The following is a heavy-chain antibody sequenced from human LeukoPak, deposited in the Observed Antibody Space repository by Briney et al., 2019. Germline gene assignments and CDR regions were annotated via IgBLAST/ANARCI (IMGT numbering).Heavy chain of an antibody. D-gene: IGHD6-13*01. CDR1: GFTFSTSW. V-gene: IGHV3-7*01. J-gene: IGHJ4*02. CDR3: AHIAAVGPEDY. Sequence: GGSLRLSCADSGFTFSTSWMSWVRQAPGKGLEWVANIKEDGSEEYYVESVKGRFTISRDNAKNSLYLQMNDLRAEDTAVYYCAHIAAVGPEDYWGQGTLVTVSS. CDR2: IKEDGSEE.